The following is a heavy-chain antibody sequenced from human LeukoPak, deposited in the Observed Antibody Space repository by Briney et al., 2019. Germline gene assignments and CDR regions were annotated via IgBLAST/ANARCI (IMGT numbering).Heavy chain of an antibody. J-gene: IGHJ5*02. D-gene: IGHD5-12*01. CDR3: ARKGIVATRAFDP. CDR2: IKKDGSEK. Sequence: GGSLRLSCAASGFTFSSYWMSWVRQAPGKGLEWVANIKKDGSEKYYVDSVKGRFTISRDNAKNSLYLQMNSLRAEDTAVYYCARKGIVATRAFDPWGQGTLVTVSS. CDR1: GFTFSSYW. V-gene: IGHV3-7*01.